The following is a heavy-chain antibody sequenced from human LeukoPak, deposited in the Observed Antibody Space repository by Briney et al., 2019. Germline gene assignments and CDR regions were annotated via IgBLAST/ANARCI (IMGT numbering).Heavy chain of an antibody. Sequence: GGSLRLSCAASGFTFSSYEMNWVRQAPGKGLEWVSYISSSGSTICYADSVKGRFTISRDNAKNSLYLQMNSLRAEDTAVYYCARVSSGWYGVDAFDIWGQGTMVTASS. J-gene: IGHJ3*02. CDR1: GFTFSSYE. V-gene: IGHV3-48*03. CDR3: ARVSSGWYGVDAFDI. D-gene: IGHD6-19*01. CDR2: ISSSGSTI.